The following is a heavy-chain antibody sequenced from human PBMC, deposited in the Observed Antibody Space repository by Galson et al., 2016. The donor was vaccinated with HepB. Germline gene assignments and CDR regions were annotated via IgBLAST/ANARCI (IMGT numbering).Heavy chain of an antibody. CDR1: GGSISTYY. Sequence: SETLSLTCGVSGGSISTYYWSWIRQPPGKGLEWIGYIHYTGNTNYNPSLKGRVALSLDTSSNQISLTLTSMTAADTAVYYCVAGTAPRPGYGGQGILVTVSS. CDR3: VAGTAPRPGY. J-gene: IGHJ4*02. D-gene: IGHD6-6*01. V-gene: IGHV4-59*01. CDR2: IHYTGNT.